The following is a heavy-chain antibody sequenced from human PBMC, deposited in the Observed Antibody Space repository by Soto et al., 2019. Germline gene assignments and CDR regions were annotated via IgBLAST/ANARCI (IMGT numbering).Heavy chain of an antibody. D-gene: IGHD6-13*01. CDR3: ARDQYSSSWYYYYYMDV. V-gene: IGHV3-33*01. CDR2: IWYDGSNK. Sequence: PGGSLRLSCAASGFTFSSYGMHWVRQAPGKGLEWVAVIWYDGSNKYYADSVKGRFTISRDNSKNTLYLQMNSLRAEDTAVYYCARDQYSSSWYYYYYMDVWGKGTTVTVS. CDR1: GFTFSSYG. J-gene: IGHJ6*03.